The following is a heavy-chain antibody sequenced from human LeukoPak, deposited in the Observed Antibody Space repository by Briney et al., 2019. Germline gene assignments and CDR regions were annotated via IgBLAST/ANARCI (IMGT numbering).Heavy chain of an antibody. J-gene: IGHJ4*02. Sequence: SETLSLTCTVSGGSISSGGYYWSWIRQPPGKGLEWIGYMYHSGSTYYNPSLKSRVTISVDRSKNQFSLKLSSVTAADTAVYYCGGLGGYLSDYWGQGTLVTVSS. CDR1: GGSISSGGYY. CDR3: GGLGGYLSDY. D-gene: IGHD3-22*01. V-gene: IGHV4-30-2*01. CDR2: MYHSGST.